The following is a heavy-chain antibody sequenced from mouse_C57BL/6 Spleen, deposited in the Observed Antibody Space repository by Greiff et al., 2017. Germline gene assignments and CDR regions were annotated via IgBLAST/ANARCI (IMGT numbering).Heavy chain of an antibody. Sequence: EVKLMESGPGLVKPSQSLSLSCSVTGYSITSGYYWNWIRQFPGNKLEWMGYISYDGSNNYNPSLKNRISITRDTSKNQFFLKLNAVTTEDTATYYGARATGTGYFDVWGTGATVTVAS. CDR3: ARATGTGYFDV. CDR2: ISYDGSN. CDR1: GYSITSGYY. D-gene: IGHD4-1*01. J-gene: IGHJ1*03. V-gene: IGHV3-6*01.